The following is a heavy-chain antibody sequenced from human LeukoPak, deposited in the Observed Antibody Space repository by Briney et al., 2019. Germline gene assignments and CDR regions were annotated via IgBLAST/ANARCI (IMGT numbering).Heavy chain of an antibody. V-gene: IGHV4-39*07. J-gene: IGHJ4*02. CDR3: ARGYTSSSDPFDY. Sequence: SGSLSLTCTVSGGSISSSNFYWGSIRQPPGKGLEWIGSIYYSGSTYYNPSLRSRVSISVDTSKNQLSLKLASVTAADTAAYYCARGYTSSSDPFDYWGQGTLVTVSS. CDR1: GGSISSSNFY. D-gene: IGHD6-6*01. CDR2: IYYSGST.